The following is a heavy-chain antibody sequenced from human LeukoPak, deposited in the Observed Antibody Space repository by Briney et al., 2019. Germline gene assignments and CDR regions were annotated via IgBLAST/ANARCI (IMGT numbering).Heavy chain of an antibody. J-gene: IGHJ4*02. V-gene: IGHV3-33*08. D-gene: IGHD2-15*01. Sequence: GGSLTLSCAASGFTFSNYGMHWVRQAPGKGLEWVALIWFGGSDQYYADSVKGRFTISRDNSKNTLYLQMNSLRAEDTAVYYCARDPFITGSWSHFDYWGQGALVTVSS. CDR3: ARDPFITGSWSHFDY. CDR1: GFTFSNYG. CDR2: IWFGGSDQ.